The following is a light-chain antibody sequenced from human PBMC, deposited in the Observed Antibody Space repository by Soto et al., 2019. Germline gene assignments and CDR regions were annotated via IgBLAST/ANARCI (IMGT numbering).Light chain of an antibody. CDR2: GAS. J-gene: IGKJ1*01. V-gene: IGKV3-15*01. CDR1: QSVSSN. Sequence: EIVMTQSPATLSVSPGERATLSCRASQSVSSNLAWYQQKPGQAPRLLIYGASTRATGIPARFSGSRSGTEFTLTISSLQSEDVAVYYCQQYNNSPRTFGQGTKVEIK. CDR3: QQYNNSPRT.